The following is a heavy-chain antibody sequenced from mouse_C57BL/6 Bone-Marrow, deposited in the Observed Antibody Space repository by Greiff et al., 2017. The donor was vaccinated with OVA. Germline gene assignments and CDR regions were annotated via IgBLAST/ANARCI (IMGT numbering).Heavy chain of an antibody. CDR3: ARGGNPYWYFDV. Sequence: ESGPGLVKPSQSLSLTCSVTGYSITSGYYWNWIRQFPGNKLEWMGYISYDGSNNYNPSLKNRISITRDTSKNQFFLKLNSVTTEDTATYYCARGGNPYWYFDVWGTGTTVTVSS. J-gene: IGHJ1*03. CDR1: GYSITSGYY. CDR2: ISYDGSN. V-gene: IGHV3-6*01.